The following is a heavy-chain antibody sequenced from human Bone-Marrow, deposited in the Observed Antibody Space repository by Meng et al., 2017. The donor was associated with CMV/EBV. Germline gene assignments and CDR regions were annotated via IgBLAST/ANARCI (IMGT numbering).Heavy chain of an antibody. V-gene: IGHV3-15*01. CDR3: TTDPSSYYFDY. J-gene: IGHJ4*02. CDR1: GLTFSNAW. CDR2: IKSKTDGGTT. D-gene: IGHD6-6*01. Sequence: GESLKISCAASGLTFSNAWMSWVRQAPGKGLEWVGRIKSKTDGGTTDYAAPVKGRFTISRDDSKNTLYLQMNSLKTEDTAVYYCTTDPSSYYFDYWGQGTLVTVSS.